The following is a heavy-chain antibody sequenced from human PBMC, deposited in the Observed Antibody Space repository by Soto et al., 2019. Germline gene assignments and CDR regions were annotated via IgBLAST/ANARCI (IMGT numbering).Heavy chain of an antibody. D-gene: IGHD3-22*01. CDR1: GFTFSSYG. V-gene: IGHV3-30*18. Sequence: ESGGGVVQPGRSLRLSCAASGFTFSSYGMHWVRQAPGKGLEWVAVISYDGSNKYYADSVKGRFTISRDNSKNTLYLQMNSLRAEDTAVYYCAKDLYDSSGYYFYYFDYWGQGTLVTVSS. CDR2: ISYDGSNK. J-gene: IGHJ4*02. CDR3: AKDLYDSSGYYFYYFDY.